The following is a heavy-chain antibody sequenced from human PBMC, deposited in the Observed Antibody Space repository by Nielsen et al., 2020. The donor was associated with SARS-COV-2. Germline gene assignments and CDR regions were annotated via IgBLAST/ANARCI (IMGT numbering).Heavy chain of an antibody. CDR2: INPKSGGT. Sequence: ASVKVSCKASGYTFTGYYVQWVRQAPGQGLEWMGRINPKSGGTNYAQKFQGRVTMTRDTSISTAYMELSGLRSDDMAVYYCARDSSGTYRRVDYWGQGTLVTVSS. J-gene: IGHJ4*02. V-gene: IGHV1-2*06. D-gene: IGHD3-22*01. CDR3: ARDSSGTYRRVDY. CDR1: GYTFTGYY.